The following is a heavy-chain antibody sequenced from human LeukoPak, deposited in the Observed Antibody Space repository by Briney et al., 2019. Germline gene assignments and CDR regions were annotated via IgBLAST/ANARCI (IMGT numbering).Heavy chain of an antibody. CDR1: GFTFNTHA. CDR2: INGGATRT. CDR3: AKRTVGDLYYFDY. J-gene: IGHJ4*02. D-gene: IGHD1-26*01. V-gene: IGHV3-23*01. Sequence: GGSLRLSCEASGFTFNTHAMSWVRQTPERGLEWLSAINGGATRTYYADSVRGRFTISRGNSKNTLFLQMNSLTAEDTGVYYCAKRTVGDLYYFDYWGQGTLVTVSS.